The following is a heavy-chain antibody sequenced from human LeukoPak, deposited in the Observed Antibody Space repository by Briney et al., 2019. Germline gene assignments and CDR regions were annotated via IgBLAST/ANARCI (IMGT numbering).Heavy chain of an antibody. D-gene: IGHD4-11*01. V-gene: IGHV3-48*02. CDR1: GFTFSSYD. J-gene: IGHJ4*02. CDR3: ARYYTKGSFDY. Sequence: GGSLRLSCVASGFTFSSYDMHWVRQAPGKGLEWVSYITGTTGIYYADSVKGRFTISRDNAKNSLYLQMNSLKDEDTAVYYCARYYTKGSFDYWGQGTLVTVSS. CDR2: ITGTTGI.